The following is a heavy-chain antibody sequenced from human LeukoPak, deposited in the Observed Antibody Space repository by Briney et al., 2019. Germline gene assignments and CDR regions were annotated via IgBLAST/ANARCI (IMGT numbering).Heavy chain of an antibody. Sequence: PSETLSLTCAVYGGSFSGYYWSWIRQPPGEGLEWIGEINHSGSTNYNPSLKSRVTISVDTSKNQFSLKLSSVTAANTAVYYCARSGYYYAMKGFDPWGQGTLVTVSS. CDR1: GGSFSGYY. D-gene: IGHD3-22*01. CDR3: ARSGYYYAMKGFDP. CDR2: INHSGST. J-gene: IGHJ5*02. V-gene: IGHV4-34*01.